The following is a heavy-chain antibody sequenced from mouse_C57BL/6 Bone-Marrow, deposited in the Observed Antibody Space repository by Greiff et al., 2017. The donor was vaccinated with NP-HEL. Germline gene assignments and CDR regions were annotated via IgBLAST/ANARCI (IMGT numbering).Heavy chain of an antibody. D-gene: IGHD1-1*01. CDR3: AHDYDRSYWYFDV. J-gene: IGHJ1*03. Sequence: GAELVLPGASVSLSCTAYCYTFTSSWMHWVKQRPGRGLGWLGRIVTERGGTKYNEKFKSKATLTGDKPSSTAYMQLSSLTSEDSAVYYCAHDYDRSYWYFDVWGTGTTVTVSS. V-gene: IGHV1-72*01. CDR1: CYTFTSSW. CDR2: IVTERGGT.